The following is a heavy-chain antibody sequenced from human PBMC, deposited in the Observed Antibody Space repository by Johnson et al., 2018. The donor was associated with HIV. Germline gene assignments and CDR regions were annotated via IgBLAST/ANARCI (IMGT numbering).Heavy chain of an antibody. V-gene: IGHV3-30*04. Sequence: QVQLVESGGGVVQPGRSLRLSCAASGFTFSSYAMHWVRQAPGKGLEWVAVISYDGSNKYYADSVKGRFTISRDNSKNTLYLQMNSLRAEDTAVYYCARSLGVVVAIGKGAFDIWGQGTMVTVSS. CDR1: GFTFSSYA. CDR3: ARSLGVVVAIGKGAFDI. D-gene: IGHD1-26*01. J-gene: IGHJ3*02. CDR2: ISYDGSNK.